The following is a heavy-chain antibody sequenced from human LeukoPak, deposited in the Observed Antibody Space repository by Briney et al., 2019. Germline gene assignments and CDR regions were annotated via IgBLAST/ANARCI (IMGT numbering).Heavy chain of an antibody. CDR3: ARGHQGSSSWGYYYYMDV. D-gene: IGHD6-13*01. CDR2: MNPNSGNT. Sequence: ASVKVSCKASGYTFTSYDINWVRQATGQGLEWMGWMNPNSGNTGYAQKFQGRVTMTRNTSISTAYMELSSLRSEDTAVYYCARGHQGSSSWGYYYYMDVWGKGTTVTISS. CDR1: GYTFTSYD. V-gene: IGHV1-8*01. J-gene: IGHJ6*03.